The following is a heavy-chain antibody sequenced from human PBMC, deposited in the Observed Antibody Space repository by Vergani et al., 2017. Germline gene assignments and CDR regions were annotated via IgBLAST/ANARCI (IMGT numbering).Heavy chain of an antibody. CDR3: ARLGSVVVPAARPLDL. CDR2: ININSGAT. CDR1: GYTFSDHH. J-gene: IGHJ4*02. Sequence: QVQLVQSGAEVKKPGASVKVSCKASGYTFSDHHLHWVRQASGQGLVWVVWININSGATKLAQKFQGRVTMGTDTSISTGYMELSSLRSDDTAVYYCARLGSVVVPAARPLDLWGQGTLITVSS. D-gene: IGHD2-2*01. V-gene: IGHV1-2*02.